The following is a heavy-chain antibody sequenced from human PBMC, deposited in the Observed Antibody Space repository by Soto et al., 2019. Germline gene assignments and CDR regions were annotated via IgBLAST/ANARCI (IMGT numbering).Heavy chain of an antibody. CDR2: VLPIFGTT. J-gene: IGHJ4*02. CDR1: GGSFSSPA. V-gene: IGHV1-69*18. D-gene: IGHD1-26*01. Sequence: QVQLVQSGTEVKKPGSSVKVSCQASGGSFSSPAISWVRRAPGQGLEWMGTVLPIFGTTNYAQKFKGRVTLTADESKRTAYMELRTLRSDDTDAYYCARYRERIGFDYWGQGTLVNVSS. CDR3: ARYRERIGFDY.